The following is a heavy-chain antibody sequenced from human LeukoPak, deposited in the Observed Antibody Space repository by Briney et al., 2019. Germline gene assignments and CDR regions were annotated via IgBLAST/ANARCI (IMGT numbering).Heavy chain of an antibody. CDR3: AKEGRSLQTY. CDR1: GFMFRSIW. D-gene: IGHD5-24*01. Sequence: GGSLRLSCAASGFMFRSIWMSWVRLAPGKGLEWVANIKEDGTETYYVDSVKGRFTISRDNAKNSLYLQMNSLRVEDTAVYYCAKEGRSLQTYWGQGTLVTVSS. V-gene: IGHV3-7*03. CDR2: IKEDGTET. J-gene: IGHJ4*02.